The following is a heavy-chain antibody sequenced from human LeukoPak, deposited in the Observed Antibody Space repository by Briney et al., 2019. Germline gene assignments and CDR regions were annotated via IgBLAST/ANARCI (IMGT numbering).Heavy chain of an antibody. CDR2: IKQDGSEK. CDR3: ARVLYYYGSGSYYNPWYFDF. J-gene: IGHJ4*02. Sequence: PGGSRRLSCAASGFTLSSYWMSWVRQAPGKGLEWVGNIKQDGSEKYYVDSVKGRFTFSRDNAKNSLSLQMNSLRAEDTAVYYCARVLYYYGSGSYYNPWYFDFWGQGALVTVSS. V-gene: IGHV3-7*01. D-gene: IGHD3-10*01. CDR1: GFTLSSYW.